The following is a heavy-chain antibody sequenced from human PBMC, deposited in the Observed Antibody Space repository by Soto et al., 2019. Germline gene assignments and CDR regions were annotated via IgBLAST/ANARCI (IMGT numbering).Heavy chain of an antibody. J-gene: IGHJ4*02. CDR3: ARIRHYDYVWGSYRYRYFDY. D-gene: IGHD3-16*02. CDR2: INHSGST. V-gene: IGHV4-34*01. CDR1: GGSFSGSY. Sequence: ETLSLSCAVYGGSFSGSYWSWIRQPPGKGLEWIGEINHSGSTNYNPSLKSRVTISVDTSKNQFSLKLSSVTAADTAVYYCARIRHYDYVWGSYRYRYFDYWGQGTLVTVSS.